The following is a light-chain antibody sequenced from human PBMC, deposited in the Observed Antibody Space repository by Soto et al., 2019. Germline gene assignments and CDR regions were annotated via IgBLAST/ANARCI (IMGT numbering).Light chain of an antibody. CDR1: SGHSSYI. J-gene: IGLJ2*01. V-gene: IGLV4-60*02. CDR2: LEGSGSY. Sequence: QSVLTQSSSASASLGSSVKLTCTLSSGHSSYIIAWHQQQPGKAPRYLMKLEGSGSYNKGSGVPDRFSGSSSGADRYLTISNLQFEDEADYYCETWDSNIPVFGGRTKLTVL. CDR3: ETWDSNIPV.